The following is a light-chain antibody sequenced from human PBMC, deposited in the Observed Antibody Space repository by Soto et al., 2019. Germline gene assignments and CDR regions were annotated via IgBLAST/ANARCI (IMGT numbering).Light chain of an antibody. CDR1: QSVSRG. CDR2: DAS. CDR3: EQYNSYSSWT. V-gene: IGKV1-5*01. J-gene: IGKJ1*01. Sequence: DIQMTQSPSTLSASVGDRVTITCRASQSVSRGWAYLAWYQQKRGKAPNLLIFDASKLKSGVPSRFSGSGSGTEFTLTISSLQPDDFATYYCEQYNSYSSWTFGQGTKVDIK.